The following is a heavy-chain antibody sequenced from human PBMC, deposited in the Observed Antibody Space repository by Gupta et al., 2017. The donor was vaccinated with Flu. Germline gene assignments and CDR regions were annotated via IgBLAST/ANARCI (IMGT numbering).Heavy chain of an antibody. D-gene: IGHD6-13*01. CDR2: ITWDSSNV. V-gene: IGHV3-9*01. Sequence: EVELVESGGGLVQPGGSLRLSCAASGFRFNDYAMHWVRQGPGKGLEWVSGITWDSSNVAYADSVKGRLTISRDNDKNSLYLEMNSLGGEDTAFYYCVKDWMPSWYHPGHYFAYWGQGVQVTVSS. J-gene: IGHJ4*02. CDR3: VKDWMPSWYHPGHYFAY. CDR1: GFRFNDYA.